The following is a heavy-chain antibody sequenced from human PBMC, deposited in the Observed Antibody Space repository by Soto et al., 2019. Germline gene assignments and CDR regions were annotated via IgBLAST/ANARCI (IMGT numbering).Heavy chain of an antibody. CDR2: ISGSGGST. V-gene: IGHV3-23*01. CDR3: AKAWDYYGSGSYTG. CDR1: GFTFSSYA. J-gene: IGHJ4*02. D-gene: IGHD3-10*01. Sequence: GGSLRLSCAASGFTFSSYAMSCVRQAPGKGLEWVSAISGSGGSTYYADSVKGRFTISRDNSKNTLYLQMNSLRAEDTAVYYCAKAWDYYGSGSYTGWGQGTLVTVSS.